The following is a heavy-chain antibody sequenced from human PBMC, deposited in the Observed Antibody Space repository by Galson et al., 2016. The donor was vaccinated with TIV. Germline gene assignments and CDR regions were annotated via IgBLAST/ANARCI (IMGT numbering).Heavy chain of an antibody. CDR3: TCHSGYHYVNEYFHH. D-gene: IGHD3-22*01. Sequence: SVKVSCKASGGTFSSYSVSWVRQAPGQGLEWMGRIIPMVGMTNYAQKFQGKITITADRSTTTAYLELSSLTSEDTAVYYCTCHSGYHYVNEYFHHWGQGTLVTVSS. J-gene: IGHJ1*01. CDR2: IIPMVGMT. CDR1: GGTFSSYS. V-gene: IGHV1-69*02.